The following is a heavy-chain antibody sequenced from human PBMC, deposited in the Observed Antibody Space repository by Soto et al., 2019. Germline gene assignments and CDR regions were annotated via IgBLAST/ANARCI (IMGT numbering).Heavy chain of an antibody. J-gene: IGHJ6*02. CDR1: GYTFTSND. CDR2: ISAYNGNT. CDR3: AREGYCISTSRPTYYYYGMDV. Sequence: ASVKVSCKASGYTFTSNDIHWVRQAPGQGVEWMGWISAYNGNTNYAQKFQGRVTMTTDTSTSTAYMELRSLRSDDTAVYYCAREGYCISTSRPTYYYYGMDVWGQGTTVTVSS. D-gene: IGHD2-2*01. V-gene: IGHV1-18*04.